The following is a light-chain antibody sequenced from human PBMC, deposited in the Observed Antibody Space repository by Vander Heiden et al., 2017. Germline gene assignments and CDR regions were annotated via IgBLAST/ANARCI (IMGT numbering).Light chain of an antibody. J-gene: IGKJ2*01. CDR1: QEISNY. CDR3: QQYDNLPYT. CDR2: DAS. Sequence: DIQMTQSPSSLSASVGDRVTITCQASQEISNYLNWYQQKPGKAPKLLIYDASNLETGVRARFSGRGGGTDFTLTISSLQPEEMATYYCQQYDNLPYTFGQGTKLEIK. V-gene: IGKV1-33*01.